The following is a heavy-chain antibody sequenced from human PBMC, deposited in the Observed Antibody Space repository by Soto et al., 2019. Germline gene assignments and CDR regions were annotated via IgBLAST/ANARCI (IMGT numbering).Heavy chain of an antibody. CDR2: VYSNDDK. CDR1: GFSLSTIGVG. D-gene: IGHD3-10*01. J-gene: IGHJ6*02. CDR3: THMRGSGFSGMDV. V-gene: IGHV2-5*01. Sequence: QITLKESGPTLVKPTQTLTLTCTFSGFSLSTIGVGVGWIRQPPGKALEWLALVYSNDDKRFSPSLKSRLTTTRDPSKNQVVLKMPNMDPVDTATYYGTHMRGSGFSGMDVWGQGTTATLSS.